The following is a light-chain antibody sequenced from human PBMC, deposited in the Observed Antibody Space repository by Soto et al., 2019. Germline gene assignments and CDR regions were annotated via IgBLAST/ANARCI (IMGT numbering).Light chain of an antibody. V-gene: IGKV3-15*01. CDR2: SAS. CDR3: QQYINWPPTYT. CDR1: QSISSN. J-gene: IGKJ2*01. Sequence: EIVMTQSPATLSVSPGERATLSCRASQSISSNLAWYQQKPGQAPRLLIYSASTRATGIPARFSGSGSETEFTLTISSLESEDVAVDYCQQYINWPPTYTFGQGIKLEIK.